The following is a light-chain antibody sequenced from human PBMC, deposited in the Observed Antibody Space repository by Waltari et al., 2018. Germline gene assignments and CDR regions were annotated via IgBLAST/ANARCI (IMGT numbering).Light chain of an antibody. J-gene: IGKJ4*01. CDR3: QKYDSVPLT. CDR1: HALDNF. CDR2: RAS. V-gene: IGKV1-27*01. Sequence: DIQMTQSPSSLSASVGDTVTITCRAMHALDNFLAWFQQKPGNPPKLLISRASTLRPGVPARFRGSGSGTHFTLTINGLQPEDVASYFWQKYDSVPLTFGGGTRVEIK.